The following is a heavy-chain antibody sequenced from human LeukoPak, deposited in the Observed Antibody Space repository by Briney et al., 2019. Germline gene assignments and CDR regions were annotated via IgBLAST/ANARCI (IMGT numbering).Heavy chain of an antibody. CDR1: GGPLNTYV. J-gene: IGHJ4*02. D-gene: IGHD3-9*01. CDR3: TMGPMASLGRPFER. CDR2: IIPLFGAP. Sequence: SVKVSCKASGGPLNTYVIDWVRQAPGHGLEWMGRIIPLFGAPSYAQRFQGNVTISADKSTDTTYMELTRLTSEDTAVYYCTMGPMASLGRPFERWGQGTLVTVSS. V-gene: IGHV1-69*06.